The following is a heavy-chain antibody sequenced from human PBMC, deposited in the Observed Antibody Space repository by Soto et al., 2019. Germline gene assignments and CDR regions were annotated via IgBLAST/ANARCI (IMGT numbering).Heavy chain of an antibody. D-gene: IGHD1-26*01. V-gene: IGHV4-30-2*01. CDR3: ARCISGLERGFDA. CDR2: IYHKGST. Sequence: QLQLQESGSGLVKPSQTLSLTCVVSGGSISSGGYSWSWIRQPPGKGLEWIGYIYHKGSTYYNPSLKSRVTISVDTSKNQFSLKLSSVTAADTAVYYCARCISGLERGFDAWGQGTLVTVSS. CDR1: GGSISSGGYS. J-gene: IGHJ5*02.